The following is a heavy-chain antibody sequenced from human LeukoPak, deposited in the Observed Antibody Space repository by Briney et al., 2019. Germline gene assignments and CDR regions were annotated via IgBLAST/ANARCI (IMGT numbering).Heavy chain of an antibody. D-gene: IGHD6-13*01. V-gene: IGHV1-69*05. J-gene: IGHJ3*02. CDR3: ARDRGERDSSWSLPAHGFDI. CDR2: IFPIFGTA. CDR1: GGTFNSYA. Sequence: SVKVSCKASGGTFNSYAINWVRQAPGQGLGWMGRIFPIFGTANYAQKFQGRVTVTTDESTNTAYMELSSLRPEDTAMYYCARDRGERDSSWSLPAHGFDIWGQGTMVTVSS.